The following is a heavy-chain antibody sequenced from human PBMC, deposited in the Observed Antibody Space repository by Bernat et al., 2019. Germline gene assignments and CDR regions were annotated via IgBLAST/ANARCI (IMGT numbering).Heavy chain of an antibody. CDR2: IRSKANSYAT. V-gene: IGHV3-73*01. CDR3: TRHVGIAVTNDY. Sequence: EVQLVESGGGLVQPGGSLKLSCAASGFTFSGSAMHWVRQASGKGLEWVGRIRSKANSYATAYAASVKGRFTISRDDSKNTAYLQMNSLKTEDTAVYYCTRHVGIAVTNDYWGQGTLVTASS. CDR1: GFTFSGSA. J-gene: IGHJ4*02. D-gene: IGHD6-19*01.